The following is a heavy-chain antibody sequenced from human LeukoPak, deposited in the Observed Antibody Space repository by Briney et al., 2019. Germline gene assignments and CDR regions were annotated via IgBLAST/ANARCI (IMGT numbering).Heavy chain of an antibody. CDR3: ARDGRVAGTGENWFDP. V-gene: IGHV1-46*01. CDR2: INPSGGST. D-gene: IGHD6-19*01. Sequence: ASVKVSCKASGYTFTSYYMHWVRQAPEQGLEWMGIINPSGGSTSYAQKFQGRVTMTRDTSTSTVYMELSSLRSEDTAVYYCARDGRVAGTGENWFDPWGQGTLVTVSS. J-gene: IGHJ5*02. CDR1: GYTFTSYY.